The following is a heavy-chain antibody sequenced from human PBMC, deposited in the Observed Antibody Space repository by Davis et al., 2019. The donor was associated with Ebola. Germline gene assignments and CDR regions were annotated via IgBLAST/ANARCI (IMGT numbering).Heavy chain of an antibody. V-gene: IGHV4-4*02. CDR1: GGSISSSNW. D-gene: IGHD6-6*01. CDR3: AKSIAARYYYYGMDV. Sequence: MPSETLSLTCAVSGGSISSSNWWRWVRQPPGKGLEWIGEIYHSGSTNYNPSLKSRVTISVDTSKNQFSLKLSSVTAADTAVYYCAKSIAARYYYYGMDVWGQGTTVTVSS. J-gene: IGHJ6*02. CDR2: IYHSGST.